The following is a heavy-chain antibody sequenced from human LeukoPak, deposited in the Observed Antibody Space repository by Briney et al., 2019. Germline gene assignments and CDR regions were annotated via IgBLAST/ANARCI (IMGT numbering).Heavy chain of an antibody. Sequence: SETLSLTCAVYGGSFSGYYWNWIRQPPGKGLEWIGENVHSGSTNYNPSLKSRVTISVDTSKNQFSLKLTSVTAADTAVYYCARGYCSGGSCYPLKSIYYYYMDVWGKGTTVTFSS. D-gene: IGHD2-15*01. V-gene: IGHV4-34*01. CDR3: ARGYCSGGSCYPLKSIYYYYMDV. CDR2: NVHSGST. J-gene: IGHJ6*03. CDR1: GGSFSGYY.